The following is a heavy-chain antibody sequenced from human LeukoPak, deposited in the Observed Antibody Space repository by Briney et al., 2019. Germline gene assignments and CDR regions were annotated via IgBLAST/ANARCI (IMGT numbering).Heavy chain of an antibody. V-gene: IGHV3-15*04. D-gene: IGHD3-16*01. J-gene: IGHJ4*02. CDR1: GFTFSNAW. Sequence: GGSLRLSCATSGFTFSNAWMTWVRQAPGKGPEWVSLIERKTDGGTTDYAAPVKGRFTVSRNDSVNTLYLQMNSLKTEDTGVYYCTTAVRITGFDSWGQGALVTVSS. CDR3: TTAVRITGFDS. CDR2: IERKTDGGTT.